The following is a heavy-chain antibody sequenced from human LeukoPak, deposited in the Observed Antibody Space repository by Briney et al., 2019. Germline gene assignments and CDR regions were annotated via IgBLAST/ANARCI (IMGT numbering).Heavy chain of an antibody. J-gene: IGHJ4*02. CDR2: ISSGSRTI. CDR3: ARESITGDRDFDY. D-gene: IGHD7-27*01. CDR1: GFTFSSYS. Sequence: PGGSLRLXCAASGFTFSSYSMNWVRQAPGRGLEWVSYISSGSRTIFYGDSVKGRFTISRDNAKNSLYLLMNSLRADDTAVYYCARESITGDRDFDYWGQGTLITVSS. V-gene: IGHV3-48*01.